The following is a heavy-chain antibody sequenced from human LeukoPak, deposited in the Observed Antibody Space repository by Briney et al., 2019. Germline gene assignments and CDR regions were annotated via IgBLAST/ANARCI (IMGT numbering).Heavy chain of an antibody. CDR2: IYYSGST. V-gene: IGHV4-59*01. CDR1: GGSISPYY. J-gene: IGHJ1*01. Sequence: SETLSLTCTVSGGSISPYYWSWVRQPPGKGLEWIGNIYYSGSTDSNPSLKSRVTFSVDTSKNQFSLKLSSVTAADTAVYYCASGRDQLTYFQYWGQGTLATVSS. D-gene: IGHD4/OR15-4a*01. CDR3: ASGRDQLTYFQY.